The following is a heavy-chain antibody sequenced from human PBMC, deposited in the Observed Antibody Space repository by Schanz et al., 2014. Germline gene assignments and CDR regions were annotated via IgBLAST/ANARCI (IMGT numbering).Heavy chain of an antibody. CDR3: ARDRDQWDGNYLDY. V-gene: IGHV1-18*04. D-gene: IGHD1-26*01. Sequence: QVQLVQSGSELKKPGASVKVSCKASGYSFSAYYIHWMRQAPGQGLEWMGWIGGSDGNTNFAQKFQGRVTMTTDTSTSTVYMELRSLTSDDSAVYYCARDRDQWDGNYLDYWGQGTLVTVSS. CDR1: GYSFSAYY. J-gene: IGHJ4*02. CDR2: IGGSDGNT.